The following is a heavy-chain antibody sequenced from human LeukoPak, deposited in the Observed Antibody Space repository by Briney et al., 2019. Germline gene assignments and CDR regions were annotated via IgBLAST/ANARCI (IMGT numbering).Heavy chain of an antibody. Sequence: GGSLRLSCAASGFTFDDYAMHWVRQAPGKGLEWVSGISWNSGSIGYADSVKGRFTISRDNSKNTLYLQMNSLRAEDTAVYYCARMGLYYYDSSGYYYTGYFDYWGQGTLVTVSS. J-gene: IGHJ4*02. CDR2: ISWNSGSI. D-gene: IGHD3-22*01. CDR1: GFTFDDYA. CDR3: ARMGLYYYDSSGYYYTGYFDY. V-gene: IGHV3-9*01.